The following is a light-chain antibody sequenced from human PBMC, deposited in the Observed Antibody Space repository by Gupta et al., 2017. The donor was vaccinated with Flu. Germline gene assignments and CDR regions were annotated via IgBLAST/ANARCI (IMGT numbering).Light chain of an antibody. CDR3: QQDNNWPYT. V-gene: IGKV3-15*01. CDR1: QSVSSN. CDR2: GAS. J-gene: IGKJ2*01. Sequence: EIVMTQSPATLSVSPGERATLSCRASQSVSSNLAWYQQKPGQAPRLLIYGASTRATGIPARFSGSGSGTEFTLTISSLQSEEFAVYYCQQDNNWPYTFGQGTKLEIK.